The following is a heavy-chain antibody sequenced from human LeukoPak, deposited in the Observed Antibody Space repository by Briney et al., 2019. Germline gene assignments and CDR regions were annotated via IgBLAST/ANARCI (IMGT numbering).Heavy chain of an antibody. D-gene: IGHD3-10*01. J-gene: IGHJ4*02. CDR1: GYTFTSYY. V-gene: IGHV1-2*02. CDR3: ARDQAYYGSGSYPQSLFDY. CDR2: INPNSGGT. Sequence: ASVKVSCKASGYTFTSYYMHWVRQAPGQGLEWMGWINPNSGGTNYAQKLQGRVTMTTDTSTSTAYMELRSLRSDDTAVYYCARDQAYYGSGSYPQSLFDYWGQGTLVTVSS.